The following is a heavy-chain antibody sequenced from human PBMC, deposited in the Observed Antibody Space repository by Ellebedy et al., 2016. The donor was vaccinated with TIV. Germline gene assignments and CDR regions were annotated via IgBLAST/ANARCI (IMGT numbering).Heavy chain of an antibody. D-gene: IGHD2-2*02. V-gene: IGHV4-4*07. Sequence: SETLSLTXTVSGGSISSYYWSWIRQPAGKGLEWIGRIYTSGSTNYNPSLKSRVTMSVDTSKNQFSLKLSSVTAADTAVYYCARDMVVVVPAAIVPGGNYYYYYMDVWGKGTTVTVSS. CDR2: IYTSGST. J-gene: IGHJ6*03. CDR1: GGSISSYY. CDR3: ARDMVVVVPAAIVPGGNYYYYYMDV.